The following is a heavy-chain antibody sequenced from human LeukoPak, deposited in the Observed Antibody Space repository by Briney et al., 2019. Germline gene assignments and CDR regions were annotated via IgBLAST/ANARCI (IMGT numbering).Heavy chain of an antibody. J-gene: IGHJ5*02. D-gene: IGHD2-2*01. V-gene: IGHV3-7*01. CDR1: GFTFDEYA. Sequence: GRSLRLSCAASGFTFDEYAMHWVRQAPGKGLEWVANIKQDGSEKYYVDSVKGRFTISRDNAKNSLYLQMNSLRAEDTAVYYCTTGAIARDWFDPWGQGTLVTVSS. CDR3: TTGAIARDWFDP. CDR2: IKQDGSEK.